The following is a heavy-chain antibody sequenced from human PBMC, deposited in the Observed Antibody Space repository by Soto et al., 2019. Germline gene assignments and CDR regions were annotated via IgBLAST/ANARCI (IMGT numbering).Heavy chain of an antibody. J-gene: IGHJ6*03. CDR2: INPSGGST. CDR3: ARDGFYGDYDGDYYYYMDV. V-gene: IGHV1-46*03. D-gene: IGHD4-17*01. Sequence: GASVKVSCKASGYTFTSYYMHWVRQAPGQGLEWMGIINPSGGSTSYAQKFKGRVTMTRDTSTSTVYMELSSLRSEDTAVYYCARDGFYGDYDGDYYYYMDVWGKGTTVTVSS. CDR1: GYTFTSYY.